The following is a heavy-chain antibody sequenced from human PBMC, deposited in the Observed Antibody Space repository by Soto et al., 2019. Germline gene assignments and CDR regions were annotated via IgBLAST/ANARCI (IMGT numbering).Heavy chain of an antibody. CDR2: IYYSGST. V-gene: IGHV4-30-4*01. CDR1: GGSISSGDYY. Sequence: PSETLSLTCTVSGGSISSGDYYWSWIRQPPGKGLEWIGYIYYSGSTYYNPSLKSRVTISVDTSKNQFSLKLSSVTAADTAVYYCAREKYYYDSSGYNYYGMDVWGQGTTVTVSS. CDR3: AREKYYYDSSGYNYYGMDV. D-gene: IGHD3-22*01. J-gene: IGHJ6*02.